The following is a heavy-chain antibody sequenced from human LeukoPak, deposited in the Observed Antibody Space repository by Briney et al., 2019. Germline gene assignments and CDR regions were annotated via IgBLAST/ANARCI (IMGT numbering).Heavy chain of an antibody. V-gene: IGHV4-59*08. J-gene: IGHJ4*02. CDR2: IYYSGST. D-gene: IGHD2-15*01. CDR3: ARLRGWQPTYHVDY. Sequence: SETLSLTCTVSGGSISSYYWSWIRQPPEKGLKWIGYIYYSGSTNYNPSLKSRVTISVDTSKNQFSLKLSSVTAADTAVYYCARLRGWQPTYHVDYWGQGTLVTVSS. CDR1: GGSISSYY.